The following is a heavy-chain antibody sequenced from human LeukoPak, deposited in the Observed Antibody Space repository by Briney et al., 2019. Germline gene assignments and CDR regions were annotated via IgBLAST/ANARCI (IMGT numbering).Heavy chain of an antibody. D-gene: IGHD6-19*01. J-gene: IGHJ4*02. V-gene: IGHV6-1*01. CDR2: TYYRSKWYN. CDR3: ARENSRGRFDY. Sequence: WVRQAPGQGLEWLGRTYYRSKWYNNYAVSVKSRITINPDSSKNQVSLQLNSVTPEDTAMYYCARENSRGRFDYWGQGTLVTVSS.